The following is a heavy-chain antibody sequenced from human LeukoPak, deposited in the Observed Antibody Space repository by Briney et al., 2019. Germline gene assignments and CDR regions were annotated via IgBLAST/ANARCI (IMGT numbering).Heavy chain of an antibody. D-gene: IGHD3-10*01. CDR1: GGSISGNDYS. Sequence: KPSETLSLTCNVSGGSISGNDYSWDWIRQPPGKGLEWMGCIHYSGTTYSNPSLKSRISISVDTSKSQFSLKLRSVTAADTAVYYCARRYYFVSGSYYPFDFWGQGTLVTVSS. J-gene: IGHJ4*02. CDR2: IHYSGTT. V-gene: IGHV4-39*01. CDR3: ARRYYFVSGSYYPFDF.